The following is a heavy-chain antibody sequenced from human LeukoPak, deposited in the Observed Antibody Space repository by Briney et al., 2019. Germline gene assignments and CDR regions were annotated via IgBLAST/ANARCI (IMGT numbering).Heavy chain of an antibody. J-gene: IGHJ4*02. D-gene: IGHD5-18*01. CDR1: GGSISSSNYY. V-gene: IGHV4-30-2*01. CDR3: ASGTAMVRFDY. Sequence: PSETLSLTCTVSGGSISSSNYYWSWIRQPPGKGLEWIGYIYHSGSTYYNPSLKSRVTISVDRSKNQFSLKLSSVTAADTAVYYCASGTAMVRFDYWGQGTLVTVSS. CDR2: IYHSGST.